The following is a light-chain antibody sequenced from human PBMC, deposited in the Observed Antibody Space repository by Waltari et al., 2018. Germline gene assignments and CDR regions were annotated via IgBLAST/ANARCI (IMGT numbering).Light chain of an antibody. CDR3: HSRETFSTRL. V-gene: IGLV3-19*01. Sequence: SSDLTQDPSLSVALGQTVRITCQGDSLRRYYASWYQQRPGQAPILVLSGPDNRPSGSPDRFSGSTSGNTASLTITGAQAEDEADYYCHSRETFSTRLFGGGTRLTV. J-gene: IGLJ2*01. CDR2: GPD. CDR1: SLRRYY.